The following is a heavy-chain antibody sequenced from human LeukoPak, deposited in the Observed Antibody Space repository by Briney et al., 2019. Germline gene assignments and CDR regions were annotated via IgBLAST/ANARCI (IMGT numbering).Heavy chain of an antibody. CDR2: INPNSGGT. Sequence: ASVKVSCKASGGTFSSYAISWVRQAPGQGLEWMGWINPNSGGTNYAQKFQGRVTMTRDTSISTAYMELSRLRSDDTAVYYCARGTTVISGYWGQGTLVTVSS. V-gene: IGHV1-2*02. CDR3: ARGTTVISGY. CDR1: GGTFSSYA. D-gene: IGHD4-17*01. J-gene: IGHJ4*02.